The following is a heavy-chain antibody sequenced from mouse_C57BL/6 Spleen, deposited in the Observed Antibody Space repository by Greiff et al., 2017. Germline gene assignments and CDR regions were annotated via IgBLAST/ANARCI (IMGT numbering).Heavy chain of an antibody. D-gene: IGHD2-5*01. CDR3: ASELGFYYSKNNAIDY. CDR1: GFTFSSYA. CDR2: ICDGGSYT. V-gene: IGHV5-4*01. J-gene: IGHJ4*01. Sequence: EVQLMESGGGLVKPGGSLKLSCAASGFTFSSYAMSWVRQTPGKRLEWVATICDGGSYTFYPANVKGRFTLSRDNAKNNLYLHMSHLKSEDTAMYYCASELGFYYSKNNAIDYWGQGTSVTGSS.